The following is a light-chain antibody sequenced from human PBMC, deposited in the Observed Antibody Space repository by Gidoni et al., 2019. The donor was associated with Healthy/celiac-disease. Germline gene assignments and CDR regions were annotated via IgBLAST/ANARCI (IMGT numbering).Light chain of an antibody. V-gene: IGKV3-15*01. Sequence: EIVMTQSRATLSVSPGERATLSCRASQSVSSNLAWYQQKPGHAPRLLIYGASTRATGIPARFSGSGSGTEFTLTISSLQSEDFAVYYCQQYNNWPPRTFGQGTKVEIK. J-gene: IGKJ1*01. CDR3: QQYNNWPPRT. CDR2: GAS. CDR1: QSVSSN.